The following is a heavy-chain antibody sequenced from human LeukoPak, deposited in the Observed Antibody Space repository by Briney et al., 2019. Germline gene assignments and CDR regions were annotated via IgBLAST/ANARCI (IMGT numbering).Heavy chain of an antibody. J-gene: IGHJ4*02. CDR1: GDSFTSDW. CDR3: ARLKGGYCSGGSCPKGFDY. CDR2: IYPGDSDT. Sequence: GESLKISCKGSGDSFTSDWIGWVRQMPEKGLEWMGIIYPGDSDTRYSPSFQGQVTISVDKSIGTAYLQWSSLKASDTAMYYCARLKGGYCSGGSCPKGFDYWGQGTLVTVSS. V-gene: IGHV5-51*01. D-gene: IGHD2-15*01.